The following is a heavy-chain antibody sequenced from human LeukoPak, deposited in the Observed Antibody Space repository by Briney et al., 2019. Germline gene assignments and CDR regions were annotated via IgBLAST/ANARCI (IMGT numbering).Heavy chain of an antibody. D-gene: IGHD1-26*01. CDR2: LSGSGGTT. J-gene: IGHJ6*04. CDR3: VKDRGNYPYDMDV. V-gene: IGHV3-23*01. CDR1: GFTFSSYA. Sequence: GGSLRLSCAASGFTFSSYAVNWVRQAPGRGLEWVSGLSGSGGTTYYAVSVKGRFTISRDNSKNTLYLQMNSLRAEDTAVYYCVKDRGNYPYDMDVWGKGTTVTVSS.